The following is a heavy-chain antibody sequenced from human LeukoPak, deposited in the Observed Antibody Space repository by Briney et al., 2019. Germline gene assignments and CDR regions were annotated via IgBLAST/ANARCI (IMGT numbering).Heavy chain of an antibody. CDR3: ARHYYGSGSSPMDV. V-gene: IGHV4-59*08. CDR2: IYDSGST. D-gene: IGHD3-10*01. Sequence: SETLSLTCTVSGGSISSYYWSWTRQPPGKGLEWIGYIYDSGSTNYNPSLKSRVTISLDTSKKQFSLKLTSVTATDTAVFYCARHYYGSGSSPMDVWGQGTTVTVSS. CDR1: GGSISSYY. J-gene: IGHJ6*02.